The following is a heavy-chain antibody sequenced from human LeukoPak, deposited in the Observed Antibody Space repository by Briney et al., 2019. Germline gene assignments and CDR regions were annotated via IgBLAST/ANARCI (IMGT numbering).Heavy chain of an antibody. V-gene: IGHV4-4*07. J-gene: IGHJ4*02. Sequence: SETLSLTCTVSGGSISSYYWSWIRQPAGKGLEWIGRIYTSGSTNYNPSLKSRVTMSVDTSKNQFSLKLSSVTAADTAVYYCARVRRYYYDSSGYYYVFDYWGQGTLVTVSS. CDR1: GGSISSYY. CDR3: ARVRRYYYDSSGYYYVFDY. D-gene: IGHD3-22*01. CDR2: IYTSGST.